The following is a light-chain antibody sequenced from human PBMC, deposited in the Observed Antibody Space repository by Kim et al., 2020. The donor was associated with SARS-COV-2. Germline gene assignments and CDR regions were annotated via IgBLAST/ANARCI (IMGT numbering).Light chain of an antibody. CDR2: LNSAGSY. CDR1: SGHSSYD. CDR3: QTWGTAIDVV. Sequence: QPVLTQSPSASASLGASVKLTCILGSGHSSYDIAWHQQQPEKGPRYLMKLNSAGSYKRGAGIPDRFSGSSSGAERYLTISSLQSEDEADYYCQTWGTAIDVVFGGGTQLTVL. V-gene: IGLV4-69*01. J-gene: IGLJ2*01.